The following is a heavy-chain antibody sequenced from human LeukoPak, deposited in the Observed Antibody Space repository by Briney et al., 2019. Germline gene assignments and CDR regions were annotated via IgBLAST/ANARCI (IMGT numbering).Heavy chain of an antibody. CDR2: IIPIFGTA. Sequence: ASVKVSCKASGYTFTGYYMHWVRQAPGQGLEWMGGIIPIFGTANYAQKFQGRVTITADESTSTAYMVLSSLRSEDTAVYYCARAYMEGAYDYWGQGTLVTVSS. CDR1: GYTFTGYY. J-gene: IGHJ4*02. D-gene: IGHD1-26*01. V-gene: IGHV1-69*13. CDR3: ARAYMEGAYDY.